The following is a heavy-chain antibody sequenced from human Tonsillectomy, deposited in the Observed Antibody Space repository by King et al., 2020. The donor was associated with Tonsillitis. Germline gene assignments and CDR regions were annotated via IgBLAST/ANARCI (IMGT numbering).Heavy chain of an antibody. D-gene: IGHD1-26*01. CDR3: AKIGGTYSPDAFDI. J-gene: IGHJ3*02. Sequence: QLQESGPGLVKPSETLSLTCAVSGYSISSGYYWGWIRQPPGKGLEWIGNIYHSGITYYNPSLKSRVTISLDTFKNHFSLKLSSVTAADTAVYYCAKIGGTYSPDAFDIWGQGTIVTVSS. CDR2: IYHSGIT. V-gene: IGHV4-38-2*01. CDR1: GYSISSGYY.